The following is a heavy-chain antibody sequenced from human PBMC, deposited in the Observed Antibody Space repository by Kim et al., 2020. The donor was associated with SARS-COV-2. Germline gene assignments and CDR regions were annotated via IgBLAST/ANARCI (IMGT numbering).Heavy chain of an antibody. V-gene: IGHV4-39*01. CDR2: VYQGGSP. D-gene: IGHD3-10*01. CDR3: AGHAATYYAGSASLYFEY. J-gene: IGHJ4*02. Sequence: SETLSLTCAVSGDFIRSGNFFWGWFRQSPGKGLEWIGSVYQGGSPYYNPSLESRPNLSLDLSNNQLSLSLNSVTAADTAMYYCAGHAATYYAGSASLYFEYWRQGAPITVSS. CDR1: GDFIRSGNFF.